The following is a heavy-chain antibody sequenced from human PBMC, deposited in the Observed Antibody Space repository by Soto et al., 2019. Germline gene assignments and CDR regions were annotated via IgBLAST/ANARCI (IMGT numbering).Heavy chain of an antibody. D-gene: IGHD2-2*01. CDR2: IYYTGRT. CDR1: GGSVRSGNYY. J-gene: IGHJ5*02. CDR3: AGMPVSTTNCLAP. Sequence: QLQLQESGPGLVKPAETLSLSCTVSGGSVRSGNYYWSWIRQPPGKGLDWIGNIYYTGRTNYKPSLTSRVTMSLDTSKNQLSLKLDSVTAADTAIYYCAGMPVSTTNCLAPWGQGTLVIVSS. V-gene: IGHV4-61*01.